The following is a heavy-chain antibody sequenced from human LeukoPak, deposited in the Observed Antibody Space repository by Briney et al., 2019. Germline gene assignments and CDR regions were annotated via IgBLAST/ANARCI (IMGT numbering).Heavy chain of an antibody. J-gene: IGHJ4*02. V-gene: IGHV4-4*02. CDR1: GGSICTSNW. CDR3: ARVPHSGSYTFDC. CDR2: IYHSGST. Sequence: SETLSLTCAVSGGSICTSNWWSWVRQPPGKGLEWIGEIYHSGSTNYNPSLKSRVTISVDKSKNQFSLKLSSVTAADTAVYFCARVPHSGSYTFDCWGQGTLVTVSS. D-gene: IGHD1-26*01.